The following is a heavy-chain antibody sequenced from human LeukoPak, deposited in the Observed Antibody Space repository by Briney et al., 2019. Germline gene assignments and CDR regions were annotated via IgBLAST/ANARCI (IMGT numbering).Heavy chain of an antibody. CDR3: ASGIQPRLSWFFDL. CDR2: IWYDGSNK. CDR1: GFTFSSYG. V-gene: IGHV3-33*01. Sequence: GGSLRLSCAASGFTFSSYGMHWVRQAPGKGLEWVAVIWYDGSNKYYADSVKGRFTISRDNSKNTLYLQMNSLRAEDTAVYYCASGIQPRLSWFFDLWGRGTQVIVSS. D-gene: IGHD5-18*01. J-gene: IGHJ2*01.